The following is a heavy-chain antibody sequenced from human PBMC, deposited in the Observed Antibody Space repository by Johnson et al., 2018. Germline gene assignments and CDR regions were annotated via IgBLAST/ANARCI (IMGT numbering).Heavy chain of an antibody. Sequence: QVQLQESGGGVVQPGRSLRLSCAASGFTFSSYVMHWVRQAPGKGLEWVAVISYDGSHKNYADSVKGRFTISRDNSKNTLYLQMNSLRAEDTAVYYCAREGYSSSSGYFDYWGQGTLVTVSS. CDR1: GFTFSSYV. D-gene: IGHD6-6*01. CDR2: ISYDGSHK. V-gene: IGHV3-30-3*01. CDR3: AREGYSSSSGYFDY. J-gene: IGHJ4*02.